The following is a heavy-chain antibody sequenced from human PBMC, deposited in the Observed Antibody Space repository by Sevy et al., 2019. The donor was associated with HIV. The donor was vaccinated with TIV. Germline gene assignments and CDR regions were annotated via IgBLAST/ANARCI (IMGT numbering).Heavy chain of an antibody. D-gene: IGHD1-26*01. V-gene: IGHV3-7*03. J-gene: IGHJ3*02. CDR3: AWPRVGPHDEFDI. CDR1: GFTFSSYW. CDR2: IKQEGSEK. Sequence: GGSLRLSCAASGFTFSSYWMSRVRQAPGKGLEWVANIKQEGSEKYYVDSVKGRFTISIDKVKNSLYLQMNSLRVDDRAVYYWAWPRVGPHDEFDIWGQGTMVTVSS.